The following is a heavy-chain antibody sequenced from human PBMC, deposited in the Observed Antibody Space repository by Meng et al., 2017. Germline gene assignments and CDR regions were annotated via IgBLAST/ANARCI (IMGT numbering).Heavy chain of an antibody. Sequence: ASVKVSCKVYGYTLTELSMHWVRQAPGKGLEWMGGFDPEDVETIYAQKFQGRVTMIEDTSTDTTYMELNSLRSEDTALNYCATDHPFDPNAFDIWGQGTMVTVSS. D-gene: IGHD3-9*01. CDR2: FDPEDVET. V-gene: IGHV1-24*01. J-gene: IGHJ3*02. CDR1: GYTLTELS. CDR3: ATDHPFDPNAFDI.